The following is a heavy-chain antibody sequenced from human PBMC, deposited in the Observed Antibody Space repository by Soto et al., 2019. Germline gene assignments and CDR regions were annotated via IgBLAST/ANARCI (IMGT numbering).Heavy chain of an antibody. V-gene: IGHV3-23*01. D-gene: IGHD2-15*01. J-gene: IGHJ4*02. Sequence: GGSLRLSCSASGFTFCSYALSWVRQAPGKGLEWVSAISGSGGSTYYADTVKGRFTISRDNSKNTLYLQMNSLRAEDTAVYYCAKVYLGYCSGGSCSTDVDYWGQGTLVTVSS. CDR1: GFTFCSYA. CDR2: ISGSGGST. CDR3: AKVYLGYCSGGSCSTDVDY.